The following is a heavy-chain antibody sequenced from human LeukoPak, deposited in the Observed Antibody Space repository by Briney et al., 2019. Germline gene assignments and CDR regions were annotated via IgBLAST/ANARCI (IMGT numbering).Heavy chain of an antibody. J-gene: IGHJ1*01. CDR2: IKQDGSEK. D-gene: IGHD6-13*01. Sequence: GGSLRLSCAASGFTFSSYWMSWVRQAPGKGLEWVANIKQDGSEKYYVDSVKGRFTISRDNAKNSLYLQMNSLRAEDTAVYYCARASPLMYSSSWYHGFQHWGQGTLVTVSS. CDR3: ARASPLMYSSSWYHGFQH. V-gene: IGHV3-7*01. CDR1: GFTFSSYW.